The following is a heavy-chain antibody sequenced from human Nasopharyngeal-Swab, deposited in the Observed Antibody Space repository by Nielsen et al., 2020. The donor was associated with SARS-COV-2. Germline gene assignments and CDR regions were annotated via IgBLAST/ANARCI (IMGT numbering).Heavy chain of an antibody. CDR1: GFTFSSYG. V-gene: IGHV3-30*18. Sequence: GESLRLSCAASGFTFSSYGMHWVRQAPGKGLEWVAVISYDGSNKYYADSVKGRFTISRDNSKNTLYLQMNSLRAEDTAVYYCAKDGDGSGSYGDYYYYYMDVWGKGTTVTVSS. D-gene: IGHD3-10*01. CDR3: AKDGDGSGSYGDYYYYYMDV. CDR2: ISYDGSNK. J-gene: IGHJ6*03.